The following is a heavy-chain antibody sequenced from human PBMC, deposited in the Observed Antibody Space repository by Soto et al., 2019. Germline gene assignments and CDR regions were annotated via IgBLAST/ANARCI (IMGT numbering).Heavy chain of an antibody. CDR2: ISGSGGST. V-gene: IGHV3-23*01. CDR3: AKAIYYGSGSFPVFYGMDV. J-gene: IGHJ6*02. Sequence: GGSLRLCCAASGFTFSSYAMSWVRQAPGKGLEWVSAISGSGGSTYYADSVKGRFTISRDNSKNTLYLQMNSLRAEDTAVYYCAKAIYYGSGSFPVFYGMDVWGQGTTVTVSS. CDR1: GFTFSSYA. D-gene: IGHD3-10*01.